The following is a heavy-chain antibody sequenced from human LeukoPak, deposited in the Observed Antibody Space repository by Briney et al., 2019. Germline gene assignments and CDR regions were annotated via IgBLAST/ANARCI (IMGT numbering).Heavy chain of an antibody. CDR2: IYYSGST. V-gene: IGHV4-39*07. CDR1: GGSINSSPYY. J-gene: IGHJ6*03. Sequence: PSETLSLTCTVSGGSINSSPYYWGWIRQPPGKGLEWIGNIYYSGSTYYNPSLKSRVTISIDTSKNQFSLKLSSVTAADTAVYYCASCSSTSCYADYYYYMDVWGKGTTVTISS. CDR3: ASCSSTSCYADYYYYMDV. D-gene: IGHD2-2*01.